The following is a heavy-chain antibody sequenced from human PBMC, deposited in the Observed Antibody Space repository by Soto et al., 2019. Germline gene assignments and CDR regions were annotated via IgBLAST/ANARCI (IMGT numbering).Heavy chain of an antibody. D-gene: IGHD5-18*01. Sequence: GGSLRLSCAASGFTFSSYSMNWVRQAPGKGLEWVSSISSSSSYIYYADSVKGRFTISRDNAKNSPYLQMNSLRAEDTAVYYCARDRDTAMPRGAFDIWGQGTMVTVSS. CDR3: ARDRDTAMPRGAFDI. J-gene: IGHJ3*02. V-gene: IGHV3-21*01. CDR1: GFTFSSYS. CDR2: ISSSSSYI.